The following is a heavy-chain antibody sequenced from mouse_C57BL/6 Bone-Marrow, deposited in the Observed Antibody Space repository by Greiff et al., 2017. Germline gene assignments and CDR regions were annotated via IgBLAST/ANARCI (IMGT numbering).Heavy chain of an antibody. D-gene: IGHD1-1*01. J-gene: IGHJ3*01. CDR1: GYTFTSYW. CDR3: AREGYYGSSRTFAY. Sequence: QVQLQQPGAELVKPGASVMLSCKASGYTFTSYWMHWVKQRPGQGLEWIGMIHPNSGSTNYNEKFKSKATLTVDKSSSTAYMQLSSLTSEDSAVYYCAREGYYGSSRTFAYWGQGTLVTVSA. CDR2: IHPNSGST. V-gene: IGHV1-64*01.